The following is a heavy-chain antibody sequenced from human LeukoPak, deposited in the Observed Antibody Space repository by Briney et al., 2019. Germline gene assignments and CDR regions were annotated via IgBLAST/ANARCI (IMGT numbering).Heavy chain of an antibody. CDR3: ARDPYGSGSYYKY. J-gene: IGHJ4*02. V-gene: IGHV3-33*01. CDR2: IWYDGSSE. Sequence: GGSLRLSCAASGFTFSSYGMHWVRQGPGKGLEWVAVIWYDGSSEYYADSVKGRFTISRDNSKNTLYLQVNSLKAEDTAVYYCARDPYGSGSYYKYWGQGTLVTVSP. D-gene: IGHD3-10*01. CDR1: GFTFSSYG.